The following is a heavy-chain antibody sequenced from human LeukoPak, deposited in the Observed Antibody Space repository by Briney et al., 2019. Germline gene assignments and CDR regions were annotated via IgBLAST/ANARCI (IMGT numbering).Heavy chain of an antibody. CDR1: GYTFTSYA. J-gene: IGHJ4*02. V-gene: IGHV7-4-1*02. CDR3: ARGPPAAAIVPDY. Sequence: ASVNVSCKASGYTFTSYAMNWVRQAPGQGLEWMGWINTNTGNPTYAQGFTGRFVFSLDTSVSTAFLQISSLKAEDTAVYYCARGPPAAAIVPDYWGQGTLVTVSS. D-gene: IGHD2-2*01. CDR2: INTNTGNP.